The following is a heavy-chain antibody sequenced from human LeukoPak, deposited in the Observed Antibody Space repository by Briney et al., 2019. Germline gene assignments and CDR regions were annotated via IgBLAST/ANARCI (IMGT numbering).Heavy chain of an antibody. CDR1: GFTFSTYS. J-gene: IGHJ3*02. V-gene: IGHV3-21*04. Sequence: SGGSLRLSCAASGFTFSTYSMNWVRQAPGKGLEWVSFISTSSSYIYYADSVKGRFTISRDNSENSLYLQMNSLRAEDTAVYYCAKVGEYQLLLYAFDMWGQGTMVTVSS. CDR2: ISTSSSYI. CDR3: AKVGEYQLLLYAFDM. D-gene: IGHD2-2*01.